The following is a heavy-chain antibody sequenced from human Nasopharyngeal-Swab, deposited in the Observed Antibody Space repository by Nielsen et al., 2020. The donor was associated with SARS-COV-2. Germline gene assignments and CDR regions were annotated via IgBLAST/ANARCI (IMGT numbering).Heavy chain of an antibody. D-gene: IGHD2-2*01. CDR3: ARAEVPAALDY. J-gene: IGHJ4*02. Sequence: RQAPGKGLEWIGYIYYSGSTYYNPSLKSRVTISVDTSKNQFSLKLSSVTAAGTAVYYCARAEVPAALDYWGQGTLVTGLL. V-gene: IGHV4-30-4*01. CDR2: IYYSGST.